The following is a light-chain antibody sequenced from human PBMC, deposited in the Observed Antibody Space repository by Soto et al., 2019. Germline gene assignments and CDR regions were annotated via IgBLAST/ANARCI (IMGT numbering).Light chain of an antibody. CDR2: WGS. J-gene: IGKJ1*01. Sequence: DIVMTQSPLSLPVTPGEPASISCRSSQSLLHSNGYNYLDWYLQKTGQSPQLLIYWGSNRASGVPDRFSGRGSGTDFTLKISRVEAEDVGVYYCMQPLQAWTFGQGTKVEIK. CDR3: MQPLQAWT. V-gene: IGKV2-28*01. CDR1: QSLLHSNGYNY.